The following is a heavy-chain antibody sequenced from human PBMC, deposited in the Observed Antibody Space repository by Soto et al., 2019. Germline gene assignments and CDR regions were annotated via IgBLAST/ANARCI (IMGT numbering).Heavy chain of an antibody. Sequence: PSETLPHTCTVYGGYFRGYYWRWIRQTPGKGLEWVGYIYNSQSTSYNPSLKSRVSISVDTSKNQFSLKLSSVTAADTAVYYCARLHEALDYWGQGALVTAPQ. J-gene: IGHJ4*02. CDR2: IYNSQST. CDR1: GGYFRGYY. CDR3: ARLHEALDY. D-gene: IGHD4-4*01. V-gene: IGHV4-59*01.